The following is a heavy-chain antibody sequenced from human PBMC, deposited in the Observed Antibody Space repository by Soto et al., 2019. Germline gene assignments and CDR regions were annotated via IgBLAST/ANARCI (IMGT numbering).Heavy chain of an antibody. J-gene: IGHJ6*02. CDR2: ISGSGGRT. CDR3: AKADGFWSGYHIYYCYGMDV. Sequence: GGSLRLSCAASGFTFSSYAMSWVRQAPGKGLEWVSGISGSGGRTYYADSVKGRFTISRDNSKHTLYLQMNSLRAEDTAVYYCAKADGFWSGYHIYYCYGMDVWGQGTTVTVSS. V-gene: IGHV3-23*01. D-gene: IGHD3-3*01. CDR1: GFTFSSYA.